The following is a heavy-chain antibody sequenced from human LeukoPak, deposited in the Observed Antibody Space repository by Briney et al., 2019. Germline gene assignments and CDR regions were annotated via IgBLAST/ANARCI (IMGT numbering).Heavy chain of an antibody. V-gene: IGHV3-74*01. J-gene: IGHJ6*02. Sequence: GGSLRLSCAASGFTFSSYWMHWVRQAPGKGLVWVSRINSDGSSTSYADSVKGRFTISRDNAKNTLYLQMNSLRAEDTAVYYCAREHYDFWSGYGGDLAYYYYSMDVWGQGTTVTVSS. D-gene: IGHD3-3*01. CDR2: INSDGSST. CDR3: AREHYDFWSGYGGDLAYYYYSMDV. CDR1: GFTFSSYW.